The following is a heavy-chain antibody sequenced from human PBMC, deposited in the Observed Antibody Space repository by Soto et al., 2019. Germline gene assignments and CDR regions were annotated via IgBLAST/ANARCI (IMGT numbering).Heavy chain of an antibody. V-gene: IGHV3-23*01. CDR3: AKASCVSCSYKYFDY. Sequence: SGGSLRLSCAGSRFTFSIYAMNWVRQAPGKGLEWVSGCGGSGHSTYYAESVKGRFTISRDNSKNTLDLQMNSLRAEDTAVYYCAKASCVSCSYKYFDYWGQGALVTVSS. D-gene: IGHD2-2*02. J-gene: IGHJ4*02. CDR1: RFTFSIYA. CDR2: CGGSGHST.